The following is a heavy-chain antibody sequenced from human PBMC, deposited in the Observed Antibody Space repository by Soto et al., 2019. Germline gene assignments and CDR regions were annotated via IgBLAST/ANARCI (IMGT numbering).Heavy chain of an antibody. D-gene: IGHD3-16*01. CDR1: GFTFSSYA. J-gene: IGHJ4*02. V-gene: IGHV3-23*01. Sequence: GGSLRLSCAASGFTFSSYAMSWVRQAPGKGLEWVSAISGSGGSTYYADSVKGRFTISRDNSKNTLYLQMNSLRAEDTAVYYCANLRLTSRMLTRFNYWGQGTLVTVSS. CDR2: ISGSGGST. CDR3: ANLRLTSRMLTRFNY.